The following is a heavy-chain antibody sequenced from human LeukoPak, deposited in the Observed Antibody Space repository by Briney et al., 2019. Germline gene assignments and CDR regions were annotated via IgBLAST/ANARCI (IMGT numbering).Heavy chain of an antibody. Sequence: GGSLRLSCAASGFTFSSYSMNWVRQAPGKGLEWVSSISSSSSYIYYADSVKGRFTISRDNAKNSLYLQMSSLRAEDTAVYYCAAAGVVTAISPNWFDPWGQGTLVTVSS. D-gene: IGHD2-21*02. CDR2: ISSSSSYI. J-gene: IGHJ5*02. CDR3: AAAGVVTAISPNWFDP. V-gene: IGHV3-21*01. CDR1: GFTFSSYS.